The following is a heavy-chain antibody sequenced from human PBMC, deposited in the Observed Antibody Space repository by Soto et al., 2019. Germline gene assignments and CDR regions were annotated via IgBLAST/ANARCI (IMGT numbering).Heavy chain of an antibody. CDR2: IYYSGST. Sequence: QVQLQASGPGLVKPSQTLSLTCTVSGGSISSGGYYWSWIRQHPGKGLEWIGYIYYSGSTYYNPSLKSRVTISVDTSKNQFSLKLSSVTAADTAVYYCARYDYAENWFDPWGQGTLVTVSS. CDR3: ARYDYAENWFDP. V-gene: IGHV4-31*03. D-gene: IGHD4-17*01. CDR1: GGSISSGGYY. J-gene: IGHJ5*02.